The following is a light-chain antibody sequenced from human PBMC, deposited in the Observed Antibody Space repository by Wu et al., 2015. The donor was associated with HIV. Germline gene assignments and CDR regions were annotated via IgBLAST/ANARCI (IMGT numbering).Light chain of an antibody. Sequence: DIVLTQSPATLSLSPGERATLSCRAGRSVGTLLVWYQQKPGQAPRLLIHDASNRATGIPARFSGGGSGTDFTLTINSLEPEDSAMYFCQQRSNWLSFGGGTKVEI. CDR2: DAS. J-gene: IGKJ4*01. CDR3: QQRSNWLS. CDR1: RSVGTL. V-gene: IGKV3-11*01.